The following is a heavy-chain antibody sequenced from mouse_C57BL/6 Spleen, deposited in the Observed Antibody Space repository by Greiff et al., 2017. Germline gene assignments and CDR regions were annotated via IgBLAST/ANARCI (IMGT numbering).Heavy chain of an antibody. Sequence: EVMLVESGGGLVQPKGSLKLSCAASGFSFNTYAMNWVRQAPGKGLEWVARIRSKSNNYATYYADSVKDRFTISRDDSESMLYLQMNNVKTEDTAMYYCVREEYYYGSRGIDFDYWGQGTTLTVSS. CDR2: IRSKSNNYAT. CDR1: GFSFNTYA. V-gene: IGHV10-1*01. D-gene: IGHD1-1*01. CDR3: VREEYYYGSRGIDFDY. J-gene: IGHJ2*01.